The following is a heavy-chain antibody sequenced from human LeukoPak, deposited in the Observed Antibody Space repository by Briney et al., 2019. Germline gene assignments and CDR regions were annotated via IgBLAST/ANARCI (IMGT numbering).Heavy chain of an antibody. CDR3: AKRSGYGSLFDY. J-gene: IGHJ4*02. V-gene: IGHV3-30*02. CDR2: IRYNGSNK. D-gene: IGHD6-25*01. CDR1: GFTFSSYG. Sequence: SGGSLRLSCAASGFTFSSYGMHWVRQSLGKGLDGVAFIRYNGSNKYYADSVKGRFTISRDNSKNTLYLQMNSLRAEDTAVYYCAKRSGYGSLFDYWGQGTLVTVSS.